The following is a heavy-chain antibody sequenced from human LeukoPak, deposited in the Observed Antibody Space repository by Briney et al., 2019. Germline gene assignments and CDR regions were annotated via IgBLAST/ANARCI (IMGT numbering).Heavy chain of an antibody. V-gene: IGHV3-23*01. CDR1: GFTFSRYP. Sequence: PGGPLRLSCAASGFTFSRYPMSWVPQAPGKALEGVSAISGSGGSTYYADSVEGRFTISRDNSKNTLYLQMNSLRAEDTAVYYCAKDGPDTAMVGPFDYWGQGTLVTVSS. J-gene: IGHJ4*02. CDR2: ISGSGGST. D-gene: IGHD5-18*01. CDR3: AKDGPDTAMVGPFDY.